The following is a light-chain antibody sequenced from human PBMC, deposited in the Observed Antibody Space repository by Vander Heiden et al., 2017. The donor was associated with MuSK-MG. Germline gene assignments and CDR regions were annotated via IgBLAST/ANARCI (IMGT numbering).Light chain of an antibody. J-gene: IGLJ2*01. CDR3: QAWDSSLV. CDR2: QDS. CDR1: KLGDKY. Sequence: SYELTQPPSVSVSPGQPASITCSGDKLGDKYACWYQQKPGQSPVLVIYQDSKRPSGIPERFSGSNSGNQANLTISGTQARDEAEYYCQAWDSSLVCGGGTKLTVL. V-gene: IGLV3-1*01.